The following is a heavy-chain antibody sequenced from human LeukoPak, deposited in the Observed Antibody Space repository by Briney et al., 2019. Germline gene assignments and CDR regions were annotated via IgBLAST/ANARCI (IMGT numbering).Heavy chain of an antibody. CDR2: IYYSGST. D-gene: IGHD5-24*01. Sequence: SETLSLTCTVSGGSISSYYWSWIRQPPGRGLVWIGYIYYSGSTNYNPSLKSRVTISVDTSKNQFSLKLSSVTAADTAVYYCARVGMATTRGDAFDIWGQGTMVTVSS. J-gene: IGHJ3*02. CDR3: ARVGMATTRGDAFDI. CDR1: GGSISSYY. V-gene: IGHV4-59*01.